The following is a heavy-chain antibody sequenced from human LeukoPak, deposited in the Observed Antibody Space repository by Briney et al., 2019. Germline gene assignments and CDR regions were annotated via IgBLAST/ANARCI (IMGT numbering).Heavy chain of an antibody. CDR2: ISSGSDYI. CDR1: GFTFSRYS. D-gene: IGHD2-2*02. J-gene: IGHJ5*02. V-gene: IGHV3-21*01. Sequence: PGGSLRLSWAASGFTFSRYSMNWVRQAPGKGLEWVSSISSGSDYIYYADSVKGRFTISRDNAKNSVYLQMNSLRAGDTAVYFCAKDLDCSGINCYIGFNWLDPWGQGTLVTVSS. CDR3: AKDLDCSGINCYIGFNWLDP.